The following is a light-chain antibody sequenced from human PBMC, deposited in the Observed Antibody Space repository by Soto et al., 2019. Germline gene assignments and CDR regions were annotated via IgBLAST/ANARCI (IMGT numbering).Light chain of an antibody. Sequence: EIVLTQSPGTLSLSPGERATLSCRASQSVSSSYLAWYQQKPGQAPRLLIYGASSRATGIPDRFSGSGSGTDFNLTISSLEPEDFAVYYCQQYCSSPITFGQGPRLEIK. CDR2: GAS. CDR1: QSVSSSY. V-gene: IGKV3-20*01. CDR3: QQYCSSPIT. J-gene: IGKJ5*01.